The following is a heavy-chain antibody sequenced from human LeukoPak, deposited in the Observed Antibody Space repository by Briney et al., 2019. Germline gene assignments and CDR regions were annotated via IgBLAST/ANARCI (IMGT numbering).Heavy chain of an antibody. CDR2: IFHSGNT. CDR1: GASISSYY. V-gene: IGHV4-59*12. J-gene: IGHJ4*02. D-gene: IGHD3-10*01. CDR3: ARDTYGHPD. Sequence: SETLSLTCTVSGASISSYYWSWIRQPPGKGLEWIGYIFHSGNTNYNPSLKSRVTISVDTSKKQLSPKLSSVTAADTAVYYCARDTYGHPDWGQGTLVTVSS.